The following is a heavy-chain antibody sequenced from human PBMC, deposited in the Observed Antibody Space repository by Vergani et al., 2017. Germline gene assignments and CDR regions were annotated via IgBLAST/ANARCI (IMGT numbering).Heavy chain of an antibody. CDR1: GFTFSSYG. J-gene: IGHJ4*02. Sequence: QVQLVESGGGVVQPGGSLRLSCAASGFTFSSYGMHWVRQAPGKGLEWVAFIRYDGSNKYYADSVKGRFTISRDNAKNSLYLQMNSLRAEDTAVYYCARSPLGDFWSGYFPGVYWGQGTLVTVS. CDR2: IRYDGSNK. CDR3: ARSPLGDFWSGYFPGVY. D-gene: IGHD3-3*01. V-gene: IGHV3-30*02.